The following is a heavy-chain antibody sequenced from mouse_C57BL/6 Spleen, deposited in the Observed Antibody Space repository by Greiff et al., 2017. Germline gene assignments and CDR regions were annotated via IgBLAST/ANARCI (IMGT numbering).Heavy chain of an antibody. D-gene: IGHD2-4*01. CDR1: GYTFTSYW. CDR2: IDPNSGGT. V-gene: IGHV1-72*01. J-gene: IGHJ3*01. Sequence: QVQLQQPGAELVKPGASVKLSCKASGYTFTSYWMHWVKQRPGRGLEWIGRIDPNSGGTNYNEKFKGKATLTVDKPSSTAYMQLSSLTSEDSAVYYCARGEIYDDYEGAGFACWGQGTLVTVSA. CDR3: ARGEIYDDYEGAGFAC.